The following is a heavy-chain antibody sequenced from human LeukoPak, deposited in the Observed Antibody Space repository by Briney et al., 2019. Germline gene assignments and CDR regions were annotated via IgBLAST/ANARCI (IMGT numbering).Heavy chain of an antibody. CDR3: ARIYSSSWFLNWFDP. CDR1: GFTFSSYW. V-gene: IGHV3-74*01. CDR2: INSDGSST. J-gene: IGHJ5*02. Sequence: PGGSLRLSCAASGFTFSSYWMHWVRQAPGKGLVWVSRINSDGSSTSYADSVKGRFTISRDNAKNTLYLQMNSLRAEDTAVYYCARIYSSSWFLNWFDPWGQGTLVTVSS. D-gene: IGHD6-13*01.